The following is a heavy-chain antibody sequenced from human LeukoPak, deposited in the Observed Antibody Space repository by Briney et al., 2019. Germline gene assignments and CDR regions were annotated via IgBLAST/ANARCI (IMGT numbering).Heavy chain of an antibody. CDR2: ISGSGGRT. Sequence: EGSLRLSCAASGFTFSSYAMSWVRQAPGKGLEWVSGISGSGGRTYYADSVKGRFTISRDNSKNTLYLQMNSLRAEDTAVYYCAKDRSGWLQPNSYGMDVWGQGTTVTVSS. CDR1: GFTFSSYA. J-gene: IGHJ6*02. CDR3: AKDRSGWLQPNSYGMDV. D-gene: IGHD5-24*01. V-gene: IGHV3-23*01.